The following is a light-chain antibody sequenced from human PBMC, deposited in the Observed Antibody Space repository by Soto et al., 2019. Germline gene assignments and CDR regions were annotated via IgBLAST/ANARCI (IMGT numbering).Light chain of an antibody. J-gene: IGKJ2*01. CDR3: QQYKNWPPYT. V-gene: IGKV3-15*01. CDR1: QSVSSN. CDR2: GAS. Sequence: EIVMTQSPATLSVSPGERATLSCSASQSVSSNLAWYQQKPGQAPRLLIYGASTRATGIPARFSGSGSGTEFTLTISSLQSEDFGVYYCQQYKNWPPYTFGQGTKLEIK.